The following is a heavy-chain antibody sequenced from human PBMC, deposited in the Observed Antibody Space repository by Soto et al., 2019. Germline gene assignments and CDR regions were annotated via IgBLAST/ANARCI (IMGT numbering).Heavy chain of an antibody. CDR2: IDPSDSQT. CDR1: GYSFAGYW. J-gene: IGHJ4*02. D-gene: IGHD5-12*01. Sequence: GESLKISCKGSGYSFAGYWITWVRQKPGKGLEWMGRIDPSDSQTYYSPSFRGHVTISVTKSITTVFLQWSSQRASDTAMYYCASQIYDSETGRNFQHCFESWGQGTPVTVSS. V-gene: IGHV5-10-1*01. CDR3: ASQIYDSETGRNFQHCFES.